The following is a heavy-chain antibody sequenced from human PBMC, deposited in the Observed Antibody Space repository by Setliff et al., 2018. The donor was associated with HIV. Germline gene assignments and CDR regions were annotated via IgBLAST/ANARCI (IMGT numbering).Heavy chain of an antibody. CDR3: ARHASTWYYESSGPHFDY. V-gene: IGHV1-18*01. CDR2: ISANNGNT. CDR1: GYTFTSYG. J-gene: IGHJ4*02. D-gene: IGHD3-22*01. Sequence: EASVKVSCKASGYTFTSYGISWVRQAPGQGLEWMGWISANNGNTNYAQKLQGRVTMTTDTSTSTAYMELRSLRSDDTAVYYCARHASTWYYESSGPHFDYWGQGTLVTVSS.